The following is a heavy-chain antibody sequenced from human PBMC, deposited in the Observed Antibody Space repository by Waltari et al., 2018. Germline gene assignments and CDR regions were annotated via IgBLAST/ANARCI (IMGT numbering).Heavy chain of an antibody. CDR1: GGSISSSSYY. D-gene: IGHD6-13*01. V-gene: IGHV4-39*07. CDR2: IYYSAST. J-gene: IGHJ6*02. Sequence: QLQLQESGPGLVKPSETLSLTCTVSGGSISSSSYYWGWIRQPPGKGLEWIGSIYYSASTSYNPSLKSRVTISVDTSKNQFSLKLSSVTAADTAVYYCARGRRWAAAGTSNGMDVWGQGTTVTVSS. CDR3: ARGRRWAAAGTSNGMDV.